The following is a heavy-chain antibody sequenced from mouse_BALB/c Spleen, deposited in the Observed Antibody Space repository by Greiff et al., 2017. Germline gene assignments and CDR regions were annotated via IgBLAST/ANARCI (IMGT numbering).Heavy chain of an antibody. CDR3: ASSIYYDYGPVIDY. CDR2: ISSGSSNI. D-gene: IGHD2-4*01. J-gene: IGHJ2*01. Sequence: EVKLMESGGGLVQPGGSRKLSCAASGFSFSSFGMHWVRQAPEKGLEWVAYISSGSSNIYYADTVKGRFTISRDNPKNTLFLQMTSLRSEDTAMYYCASSIYYDYGPVIDYWGQGTTLTVSS. V-gene: IGHV5-17*02. CDR1: GFSFSSFG.